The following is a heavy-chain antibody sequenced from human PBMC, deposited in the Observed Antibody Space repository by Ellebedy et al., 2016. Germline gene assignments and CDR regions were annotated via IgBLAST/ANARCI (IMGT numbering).Heavy chain of an antibody. J-gene: IGHJ5*02. Sequence: GGSLRLSCAASGFTFSSYSMNWVRQAPGKGLEWVSYISSSSSTIYYADSVKGRFTISRDNAKNSLYLQMNSLRAEDTAVYYCAKDPVHGSSWYEDWFDPWGQGTLVTVSS. CDR1: GFTFSSYS. D-gene: IGHD6-13*01. CDR3: AKDPVHGSSWYEDWFDP. V-gene: IGHV3-48*01. CDR2: ISSSSSTI.